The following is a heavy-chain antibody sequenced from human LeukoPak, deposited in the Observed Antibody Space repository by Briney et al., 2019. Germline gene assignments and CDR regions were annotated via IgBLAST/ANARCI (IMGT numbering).Heavy chain of an antibody. J-gene: IGHJ4*02. D-gene: IGHD3-22*01. CDR3: ARPVKLYYYDSSGPLDY. V-gene: IGHV3-7*01. Sequence: GGSLRLSCVASGFSFSSYWMSWVRQAPGQGLEWVANIKQDGSEKYYVDSVKGRFTISRDNAKNSLYLQMNSLRAEDTAVYYRARPVKLYYYDSSGPLDYWGQGTLVTVSS. CDR2: IKQDGSEK. CDR1: GFSFSSYW.